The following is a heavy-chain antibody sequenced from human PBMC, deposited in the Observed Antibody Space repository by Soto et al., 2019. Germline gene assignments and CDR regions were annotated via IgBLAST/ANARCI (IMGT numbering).Heavy chain of an antibody. Sequence: GGSLRLSCAASGFTFSSYAMSWVRQAPGKGLEWVSAISGSGGSTYYADSVKGRFTISRDNSKNTLYLQMNSLRSEDTAVYYCAKPIEYSSSRFDYWGQGTLVTVSS. CDR1: GFTFSSYA. J-gene: IGHJ4*02. CDR3: AKPIEYSSSRFDY. CDR2: ISGSGGST. V-gene: IGHV3-23*01. D-gene: IGHD6-6*01.